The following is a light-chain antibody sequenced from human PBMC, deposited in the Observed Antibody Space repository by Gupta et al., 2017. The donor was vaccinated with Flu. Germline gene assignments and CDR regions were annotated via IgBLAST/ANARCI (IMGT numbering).Light chain of an antibody. J-gene: IGLJ3*02. V-gene: IGLV2-23*01. CDR2: EGI. Sequence: QAALTQPAFVHWSPGQSITIHCTGTSSDVWNYNLVCWYHQLPGKAPKLLICEGIKRPSGVSNRFSGSKSGNTASLTISGLQDEDEADYYCCAYTGTFWVFGGGTKLTVL. CDR1: SSDVWNYNL. CDR3: CAYTGTFWV.